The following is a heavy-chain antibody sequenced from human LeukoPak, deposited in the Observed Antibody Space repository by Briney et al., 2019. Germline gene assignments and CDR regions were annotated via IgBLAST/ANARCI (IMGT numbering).Heavy chain of an antibody. J-gene: IGHJ4*02. V-gene: IGHV3-23*01. CDR2: ISRTGVAT. Sequence: GGSLRLSCAASGFTFSSFAMSWVRQAPGKGLEWVSTISRTGVATYYANSVKGRFTISRDNSKNTVYLQMNSLRAEDTSVYYCAKHSHDGSAPYYEVQFDSWGQGTLVTVSS. CDR3: AKHSHDGSAPYYEVQFDS. D-gene: IGHD3-22*01. CDR1: GFTFSSFA.